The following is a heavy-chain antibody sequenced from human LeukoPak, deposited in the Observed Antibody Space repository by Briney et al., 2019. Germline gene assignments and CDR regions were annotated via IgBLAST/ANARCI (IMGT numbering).Heavy chain of an antibody. Sequence: SETLSLTCTVSGGSVSSDSYYWSWIRQPPGKGLEWIGHISYSGTTNYNPSLKSRVIISIDNSQNQFSLKLSSVTAADTAVYYCAGAPNPTFFDYWGQGPLATVSS. CDR3: AGAPNPTFFDY. CDR2: ISYSGTT. V-gene: IGHV4-61*01. J-gene: IGHJ4*02. CDR1: GGSVSSDSYY.